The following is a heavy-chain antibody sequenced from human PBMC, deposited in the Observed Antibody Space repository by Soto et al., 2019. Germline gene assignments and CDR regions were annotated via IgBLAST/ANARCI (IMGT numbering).Heavy chain of an antibody. CDR3: TRQGVGANYYNHGMDV. V-gene: IGHV6-1*01. D-gene: IGHD1-26*01. CDR1: GESVSRNSAA. Sequence: SQTLSLTCVISGESVSRNSAAWNWIRQSPSRGLEWLGRTYYWSKWYNDYAVSVKSRITINPDTSKNQFSLQLNSVTPEDTAVYYCTRQGVGANYYNHGMDVWGQGTTVTVSS. J-gene: IGHJ6*02. CDR2: TYYWSKWYN.